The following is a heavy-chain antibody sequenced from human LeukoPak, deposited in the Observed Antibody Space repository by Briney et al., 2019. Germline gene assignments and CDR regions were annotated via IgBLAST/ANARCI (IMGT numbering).Heavy chain of an antibody. D-gene: IGHD3-10*01. J-gene: IGHJ4*02. CDR2: IRQDSGDS. Sequence: GGSLRLSCAASGFTFSNYWMSWVRQAPGKGLEWVANIRQDSGDSRYVDSVRGRFTISRDNPDNSLYLRMNSPRVEDTAIYYCARGLAVSPMAPISDNWGQGTLVTVSS. CDR1: GFTFSNYW. V-gene: IGHV3-7*01. CDR3: ARGLAVSPMAPISDN.